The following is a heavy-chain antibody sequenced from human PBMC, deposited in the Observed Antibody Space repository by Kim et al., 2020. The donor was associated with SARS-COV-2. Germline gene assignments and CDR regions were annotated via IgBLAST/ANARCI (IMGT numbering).Heavy chain of an antibody. D-gene: IGHD5-12*01. CDR3: ARSQDGYNRLDGMDV. CDR1: GGSISSYY. CDR2: IYYSGST. J-gene: IGHJ6*02. Sequence: SETLSLTCTVSGGSISSYYWSWIRQPPGKGLEWIGYIYYSGSTNYNPSLKSRVTISVDTSKNQFSLKLSSVTAADTAVYYCARSQDGYNRLDGMDVWGQGTTVTVSS. V-gene: IGHV4-59*08.